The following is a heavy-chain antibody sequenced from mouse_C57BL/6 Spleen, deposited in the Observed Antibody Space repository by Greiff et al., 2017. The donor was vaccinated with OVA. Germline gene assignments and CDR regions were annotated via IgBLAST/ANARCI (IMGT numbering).Heavy chain of an antibody. D-gene: IGHD1-1*01. CDR2: IDPETGGT. CDR1: GYTFTDYE. J-gene: IGHJ1*03. V-gene: IGHV1-15*01. Sequence: VQLQESGAELVRPGASVTLSCKASGYTFTDYEMHWVKQTPVHGLEWIGAIDPETGGTAYNQKFKGKATLTADKSSSTAYMELRSLTSEDSAVYYCTRDYGSSYGYFDVWGTGTTVTVSS. CDR3: TRDYGSSYGYFDV.